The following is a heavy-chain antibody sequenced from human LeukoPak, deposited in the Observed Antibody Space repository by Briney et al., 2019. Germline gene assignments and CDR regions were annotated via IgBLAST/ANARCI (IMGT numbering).Heavy chain of an antibody. D-gene: IGHD5-18*01. CDR3: AKGREYRYGSFDY. CDR1: GFTFSSYE. J-gene: IGHJ4*02. Sequence: GGSLRLSCAASGFTFSSYEMNWIRQAPGKGLEWISYISNSGSTKYYADSVKGRFTISRDNWKNTLYLQMNSLRAEDTAVYYCAKGREYRYGSFDYWGQGTLVTVSS. V-gene: IGHV3-48*03. CDR2: ISNSGSTK.